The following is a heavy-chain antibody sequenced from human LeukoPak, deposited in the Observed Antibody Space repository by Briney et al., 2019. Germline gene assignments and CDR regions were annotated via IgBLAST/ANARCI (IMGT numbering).Heavy chain of an antibody. CDR3: IGTRLLLRFDY. D-gene: IGHD1-1*01. V-gene: IGHV1-2*02. CDR1: GYTFTDNY. Sequence: ASVKVSCKASGYTFTDNYMHWVRQAPGQGLEWMGWIYSKSGGTKYAQRFQGRVTMTRDTSISTAYMELSRLRSDDTAVYYCIGTRLLLRFDYWGQGTLVTVSS. J-gene: IGHJ4*02. CDR2: IYSKSGGT.